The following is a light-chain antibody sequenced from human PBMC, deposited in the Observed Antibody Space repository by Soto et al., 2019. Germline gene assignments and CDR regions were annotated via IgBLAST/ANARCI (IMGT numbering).Light chain of an antibody. V-gene: IGKV1-39*01. CDR3: QQSYSTPPYT. CDR1: QSSSSY. J-gene: IGKJ2*01. Sequence: DIQMTQSPSSLSASVGDRVTITCRASQSSSSYLNWYQQKPGKAPKLLIYAASSLQSGVPSRFSGSVSGTDFTLTISSLQPEDFATYYCQQSYSTPPYTFGQGPKMEIK. CDR2: AAS.